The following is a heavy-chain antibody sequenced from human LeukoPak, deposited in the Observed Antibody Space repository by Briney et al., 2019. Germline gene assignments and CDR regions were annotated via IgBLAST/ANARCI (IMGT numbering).Heavy chain of an antibody. CDR2: IIPIFGTA. CDR1: GGTFSSYA. D-gene: IGHD4-17*01. CDR3: ARGPDEGGDYGWATSYYYYYMDV. J-gene: IGHJ6*03. Sequence: GASVKVSCKASGGTFSSYAISWVRQAPGQGLEWMGGIIPIFGTANYAQKFQGRVTITADESTSTAYMELSSLRSEDTAVYYCARGPDEGGDYGWATSYYYYYMDVWGKGTTVTISS. V-gene: IGHV1-69*01.